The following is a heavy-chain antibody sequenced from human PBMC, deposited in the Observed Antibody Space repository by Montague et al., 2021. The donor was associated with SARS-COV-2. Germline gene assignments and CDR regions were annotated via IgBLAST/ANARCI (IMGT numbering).Heavy chain of an antibody. Sequence: SETLSLTCTVSGGSFSGNCWSWTRLPPGTGLELHGEINHSGSTNYYPNLKIRGTVSVDTSTSQFSLNMSPVTAADTAVYYCARVRAVPAAMRIFTLGRSYYGMDVWGQGTTVTVSS. CDR2: INHSGST. D-gene: IGHD2-2*01. CDR1: GGSFSGNC. J-gene: IGHJ6*02. V-gene: IGHV4-34*01. CDR3: ARVRAVPAAMRIFTLGRSYYGMDV.